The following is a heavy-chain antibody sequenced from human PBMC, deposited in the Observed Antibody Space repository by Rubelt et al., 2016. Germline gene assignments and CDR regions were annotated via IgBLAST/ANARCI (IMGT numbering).Heavy chain of an antibody. V-gene: IGHV4-39*02. CDR3: AREGGSGYDSGFDI. D-gene: IGHD5-12*01. CDR2: IDYSGSS. CDR1: AGSISRSTSY. Sequence: QLQLQESGPGLVKPSETLSLTCTVSAGSISRSTSYWGWIRQAPGKGLEWIGSIDYSGSSYYNPSLQSRVTISVDSSKNQFSLKLSSVTAADTAVYYCAREGGSGYDSGFDIWGQGTMVTVSS. J-gene: IGHJ3*02.